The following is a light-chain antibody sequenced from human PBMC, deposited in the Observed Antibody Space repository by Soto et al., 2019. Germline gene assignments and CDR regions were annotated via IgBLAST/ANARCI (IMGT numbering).Light chain of an antibody. J-gene: IGKJ1*01. CDR2: AVS. V-gene: IGKV3-20*01. CDR3: QHFGDSVWT. CDR1: QSVSSSS. Sequence: EVVLTQSPDTLSLPPGERATLSCRASQSVSSSSVAWYRQRPGQAPRLLIYAVSSRAIDTPDRFSGSGSGTDFTLTISRLEPEDFAVYYCQHFGDSVWTFGQGTKVDIK.